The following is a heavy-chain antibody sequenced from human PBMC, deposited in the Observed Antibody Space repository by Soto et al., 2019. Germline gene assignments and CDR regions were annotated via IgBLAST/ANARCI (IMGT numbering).Heavy chain of an antibody. V-gene: IGHV4-34*01. J-gene: IGHJ2*01. CDR2: INDRGSI. CDR3: ARESHDILTGPPWVWYFDL. D-gene: IGHD3-9*01. Sequence: QVQLQQWGAGPLRPLETLSLTCGVSGGSFSGYYWAWIRQSPGKGLEWIGEINDRGSINYNPSLKSRVSISVDTSKNHSSLNLRSVTAADPAGYYCARESHDILTGPPWVWYFDLWGRGTLVTVSS. CDR1: GGSFSGYY.